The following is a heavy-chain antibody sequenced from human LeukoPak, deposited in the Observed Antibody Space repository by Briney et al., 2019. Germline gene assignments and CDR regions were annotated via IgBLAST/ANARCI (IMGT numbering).Heavy chain of an antibody. D-gene: IGHD5-18*01. CDR3: ARGDTAMAYYFDY. Sequence: SETLSLTCTVSGGSISNSAYYWGWIRQPPGKGLEWIGSIYYTGTTSYNPSLKSRVTISVDTSKNQLSLKLSSVTAADTAVYYCARGDTAMAYYFDYWGQGTLVTVSS. J-gene: IGHJ4*02. CDR1: GGSISNSAYY. V-gene: IGHV4-39*07. CDR2: IYYTGTT.